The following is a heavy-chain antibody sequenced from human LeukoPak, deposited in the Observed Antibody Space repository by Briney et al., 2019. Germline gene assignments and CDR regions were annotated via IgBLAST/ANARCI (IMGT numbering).Heavy chain of an antibody. CDR2: MYASGAS. Sequence: GGSLRLSCAGSGLSVSSNYMGWVRQAPGKGLEWVSIMYASGASYYTDSAKGRFTVSRDSSENTLYLQMNSLRAEDTAVYYCARATVEGAYDYFDYWGQGSQVTVSS. D-gene: IGHD3-22*01. CDR3: ARATVEGAYDYFDY. CDR1: GLSVSSNY. V-gene: IGHV3-66*01. J-gene: IGHJ4*02.